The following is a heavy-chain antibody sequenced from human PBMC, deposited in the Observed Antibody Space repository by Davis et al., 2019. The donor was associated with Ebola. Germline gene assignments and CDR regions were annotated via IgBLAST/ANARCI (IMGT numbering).Heavy chain of an antibody. D-gene: IGHD3-16*01. Sequence: GESLKISCAASGFSFSSHWMSWVRQAPGKGLEWVANIRQDGSEKHYVDSVKGRFTISRDNAKNSLYLKMNSLRAEDTAVYYCAREAVWRFDPWGQGTLFTVSS. CDR2: IRQDGSEK. V-gene: IGHV3-7*03. CDR1: GFSFSSHW. CDR3: AREAVWRFDP. J-gene: IGHJ5*02.